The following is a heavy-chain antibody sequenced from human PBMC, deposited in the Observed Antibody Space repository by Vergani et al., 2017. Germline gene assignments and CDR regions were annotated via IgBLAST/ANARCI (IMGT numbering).Heavy chain of an antibody. Sequence: QVQLQESGPGLVKPSETLSLTCTVSGGSISSYYWSWIRQPPGKGLEWIGYIYYSGSTNYNPSLKSRVTISVDTSKNQFSLKLSSVTAADTAVYYCARDGDGLTTIEYYFDYWGQGTLVTVSS. CDR1: GGSISSYY. CDR3: ARDGDGLTTIEYYFDY. CDR2: IYYSGST. V-gene: IGHV4-59*01. D-gene: IGHD3-22*01. J-gene: IGHJ4*02.